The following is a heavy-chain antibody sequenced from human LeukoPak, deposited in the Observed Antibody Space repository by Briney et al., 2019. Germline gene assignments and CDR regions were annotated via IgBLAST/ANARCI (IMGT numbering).Heavy chain of an antibody. Sequence: SETLSLTCTVSGGSISSGGYYWSWIRQHPGKGLEWIGYIYYSGSTYYNLSLKSRVTISVDTSKNQFSLKLSSVTAADTAVYYCARDPGGDPVRIDYWGQGTLVTVSS. D-gene: IGHD3-16*01. J-gene: IGHJ4*02. CDR3: ARDPGGDPVRIDY. CDR1: GGSISSGGYY. CDR2: IYYSGST. V-gene: IGHV4-31*03.